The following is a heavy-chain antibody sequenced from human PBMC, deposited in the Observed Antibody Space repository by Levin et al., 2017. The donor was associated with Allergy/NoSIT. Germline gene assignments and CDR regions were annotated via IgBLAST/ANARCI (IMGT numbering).Heavy chain of an antibody. J-gene: IGHJ6*02. Sequence: KAGGSLRLSCTASGFTIRDYYMSWIRQAPGKGLEWLAYISGNGQTKSYADSVRGRFTISRDNTQNSLFLHMESLKAGDTAVYFCARDDFTVVVVSAPIASGLDVWGQGTTVTVSS. CDR3: ARDDFTVVVVSAPIASGLDV. V-gene: IGHV3-11*01. CDR2: ISGNGQTK. CDR1: GFTIRDYY. D-gene: IGHD2-2*02.